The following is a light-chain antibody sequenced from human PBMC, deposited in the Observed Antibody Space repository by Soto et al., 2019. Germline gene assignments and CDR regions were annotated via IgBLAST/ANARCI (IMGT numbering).Light chain of an antibody. V-gene: IGLV1-47*01. CDR1: SSNIGSNY. Sequence: QSVLTHPPSSSGTPGQRVTISCSGSSSNIGSNYVYWYQQLPGTAPKLLIYRNNQRPSGVPDRFSGSKSGTSVSLAISGLRSEDEADYYCAAWDDSLSGVLFGGGTQLTVL. CDR3: AAWDDSLSGVL. CDR2: RNN. J-gene: IGLJ2*01.